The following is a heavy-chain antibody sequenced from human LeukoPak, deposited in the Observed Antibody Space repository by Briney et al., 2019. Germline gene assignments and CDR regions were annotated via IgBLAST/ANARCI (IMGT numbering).Heavy chain of an antibody. D-gene: IGHD3-16*02. CDR3: ARASGDYDYVWGSYRLFDY. J-gene: IGHJ4*02. Sequence: PSETLSLTCTVSGASISSYYWSWIRQPPGKGLEWIGYIYYSGGTNYNPSLKSRVTISVDTSKNQFSLKLTSVSAADTAVYYCARASGDYDYVWGSYRLFDYWGQGTLVTVSS. CDR1: GASISSYY. CDR2: IYYSGGT. V-gene: IGHV4-59*01.